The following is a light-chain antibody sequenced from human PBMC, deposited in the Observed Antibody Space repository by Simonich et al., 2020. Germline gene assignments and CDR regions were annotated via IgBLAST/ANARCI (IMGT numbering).Light chain of an antibody. V-gene: IGLV2-23*01. Sequence: QSALTQPASVSGSPGQSITISCTGTSSDVGSYNLVSWYQQPPGKAPKLMIYEGSKRPSGVSKRFSGSKSGNTASLTISGRQAEDEADYYCCSYAGSSTWVFGGGTKLTVL. CDR3: CSYAGSSTWV. J-gene: IGLJ3*02. CDR1: SSDVGSYNL. CDR2: EGS.